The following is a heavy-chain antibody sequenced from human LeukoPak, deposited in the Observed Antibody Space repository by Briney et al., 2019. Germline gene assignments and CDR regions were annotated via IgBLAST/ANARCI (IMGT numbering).Heavy chain of an antibody. CDR1: GGTFSSYA. V-gene: IGHV1-69*13. CDR3: ARDTLHYDFWSGYFNWFDP. D-gene: IGHD3-3*01. CDR2: IIPIFGTA. J-gene: IGHJ5*02. Sequence: SVKVSCKASGGTFSSYAISWVRQAPGQGLEWMGGIIPIFGTANYAQKFQGRVTITADESTSTAYMELSSLRSEDTAVYYCARDTLHYDFWSGYFNWFDPWGQGTLVTVSS.